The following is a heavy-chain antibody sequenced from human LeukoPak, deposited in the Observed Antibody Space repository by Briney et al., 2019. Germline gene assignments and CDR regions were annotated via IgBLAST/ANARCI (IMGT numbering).Heavy chain of an antibody. CDR3: ARQAVIIPTATEGLWFDP. CDR1: GATIKSYY. D-gene: IGHD2-15*01. CDR2: IHYAGST. V-gene: IGHV4-59*08. Sequence: PSETLSLTCTVSGATIKSYYWSWIRQSPGKGLEWIADIHYAGSTNYNPSLKSRVTISVDLSKNHFSLKMSSVTAADTAVYYCARQAVIIPTATEGLWFDPWGQGTLVAVSS. J-gene: IGHJ5*02.